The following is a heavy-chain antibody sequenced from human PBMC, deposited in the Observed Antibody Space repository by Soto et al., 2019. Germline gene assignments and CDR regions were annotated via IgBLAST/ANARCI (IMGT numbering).Heavy chain of an antibody. CDR1: GGTFSSYA. CDR2: IIPIFGTA. D-gene: IGHD6-19*01. J-gene: IGHJ4*02. V-gene: IGHV1-69*05. Sequence: SVKVSCKACGGTFSSYAISWVRQAPGQGLEWMGGIIPIFGTANYAQKFQGRVTMTRDTSTSTVYMELSSLRSEDTAVYYCARQLYSSGWYFFDYWGQGTLVTVSS. CDR3: ARQLYSSGWYFFDY.